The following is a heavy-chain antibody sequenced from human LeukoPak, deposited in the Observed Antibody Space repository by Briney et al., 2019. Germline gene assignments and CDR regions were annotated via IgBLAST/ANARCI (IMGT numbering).Heavy chain of an antibody. V-gene: IGHV3-23*01. CDR1: GFTFSSYA. D-gene: IGHD3-9*01. Sequence: PGGSLRLSCAASGFTFSSYAMSWVRQAPGKGLEWVSAISGSGGSTYNADSVKGRFTISRDNSKNTLYLQMNSLRAEDTAVYYCAKCILTGYYKGYMDVWGKGTTVTISS. CDR2: ISGSGGST. CDR3: AKCILTGYYKGYMDV. J-gene: IGHJ6*03.